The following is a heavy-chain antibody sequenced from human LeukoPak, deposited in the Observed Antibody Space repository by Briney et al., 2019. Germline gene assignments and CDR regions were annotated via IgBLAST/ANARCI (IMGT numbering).Heavy chain of an antibody. V-gene: IGHV1-18*01. J-gene: IGHJ6*02. CDR1: GYTFTSYG. CDR2: ISAYNGNT. CDR3: ARGYDIVVVPAAQPTRHYYYYYGMDV. Sequence: GASVNVSCTASGYTFTSYGISWVRQAPGQGLEWMGWISAYNGNTNYAQKLQGRVTMTTDTSTSTAYMELRSLRSDDTAVYYCARGYDIVVVPAAQPTRHYYYYYGMDVWGQGTTVTVSS. D-gene: IGHD2-2*01.